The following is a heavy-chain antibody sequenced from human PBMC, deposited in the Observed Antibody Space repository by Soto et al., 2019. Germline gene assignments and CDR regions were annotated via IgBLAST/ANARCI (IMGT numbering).Heavy chain of an antibody. CDR1: GYTFTGYY. CDR2: INPNSGGT. D-gene: IGHD5-18*01. CDR3: ARGDTAMATYYFDY. J-gene: IGHJ4*02. V-gene: IGHV1-2*04. Sequence: ASVKVSCKASGYTFTGYYMHWVRQAPGQGLEWMGWINPNSGGTNYAQKFQGWVTMTRDTSISTAYMELSRLRSDDTAVYYCARGDTAMATYYFDYWGQGTLVTVSS.